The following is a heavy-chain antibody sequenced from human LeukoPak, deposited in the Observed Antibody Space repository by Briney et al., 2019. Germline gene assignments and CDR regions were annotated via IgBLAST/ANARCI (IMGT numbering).Heavy chain of an antibody. V-gene: IGHV3-74*01. CDR3: ARGLSRDGYNWEFDY. Sequence: GGSLRLSCAASGFTFSSYWMHWVRQAPGKGLVWVSRINTDGSSTSYADSVKGRFTISRDNAKNTLYLQMNSLRAEDTAVYYCARGLSRDGYNWEFDYWGQGTLVTVSS. J-gene: IGHJ4*02. CDR2: INTDGSST. D-gene: IGHD5-24*01. CDR1: GFTFSSYW.